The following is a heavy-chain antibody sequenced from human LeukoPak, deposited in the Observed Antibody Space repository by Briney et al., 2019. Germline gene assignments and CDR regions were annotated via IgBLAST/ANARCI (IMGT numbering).Heavy chain of an antibody. CDR3: ASSAQHRGWSYYDFWSGFLFDY. Sequence: SETLSLTCTVSGGSISSSSYYWSWIRQPAGKGLEWIGRIYTSGSTNYNPSLKSRVTISVDTSKNQFSLKLSSVTAADTAVYCCASSAQHRGWSYYDFWSGFLFDYWGQGTLVTVSS. J-gene: IGHJ4*02. D-gene: IGHD3-3*01. CDR1: GGSISSSSYY. V-gene: IGHV4-61*02. CDR2: IYTSGST.